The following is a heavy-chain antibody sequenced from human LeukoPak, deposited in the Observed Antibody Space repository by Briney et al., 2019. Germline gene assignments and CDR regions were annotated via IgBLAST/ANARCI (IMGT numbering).Heavy chain of an antibody. Sequence: KPSETLSLTCAVYGGSFSGYFWTWIRQPPGKGLEWIGEVNHSGNTNYNPSLKSRVTISVDTSKNQFSLKLSSVSAADTAVYYCARGPPVAYYGTGGYYFFDYWGQGILVTVPS. D-gene: IGHD3-22*01. J-gene: IGHJ4*02. CDR3: ARGPPVAYYGTGGYYFFDY. V-gene: IGHV4-34*01. CDR2: VNHSGNT. CDR1: GGSFSGYF.